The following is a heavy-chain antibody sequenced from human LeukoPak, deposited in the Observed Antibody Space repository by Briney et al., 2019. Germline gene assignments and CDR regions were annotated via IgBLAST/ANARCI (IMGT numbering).Heavy chain of an antibody. V-gene: IGHV3-7*01. CDR2: IKQDGSEK. J-gene: IGHJ6*03. D-gene: IGHD3-22*01. CDR1: GFTFSSYW. Sequence: PGGSLRLSCAASGFTFSSYWMSWVRQAPGKGLEWVANIKQDGSEKYYVDSVKGRFTISRDNAKNSLYLQMNSLRAEDTAVYYCARVTYYYSDSSGYHGCYMDVWGKGTTVTVSS. CDR3: ARVTYYYSDSSGYHGCYMDV.